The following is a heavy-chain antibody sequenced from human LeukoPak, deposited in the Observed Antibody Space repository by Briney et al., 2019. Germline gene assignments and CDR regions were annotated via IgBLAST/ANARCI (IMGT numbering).Heavy chain of an antibody. CDR1: GGSISSYY. J-gene: IGHJ4*02. CDR2: IYYSGST. Sequence: SETLSLTCTVSGGSISSYYWSWIRQPPGKGLEWIGYIYYSGSTNYNPSLKSRVTISVDTSKNQFSLKLSSVTAADTAVYYCARVGPRATHYDFWSGYHYYFDYWGQGTLVTVSS. V-gene: IGHV4-59*01. CDR3: ARVGPRATHYDFWSGYHYYFDY. D-gene: IGHD3-3*01.